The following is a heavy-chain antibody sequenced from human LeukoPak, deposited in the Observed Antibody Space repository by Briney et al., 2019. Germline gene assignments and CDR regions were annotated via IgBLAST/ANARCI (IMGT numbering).Heavy chain of an antibody. J-gene: IGHJ4*02. D-gene: IGHD6-13*01. CDR1: GFTFSSYA. CDR3: VRAIAAAGTGGVFDY. CDR2: ISSNGGST. V-gene: IGHV3-64D*06. Sequence: GGSLRLSCPASGFTFSSYAMHWVRQAPGKGLEYVSAISSNGGSTYYADSVKGRFTISRDNFKNTLYLQMSSLRAEDTAVYYCVRAIAAAGTGGVFDYWGQGTLVTVSS.